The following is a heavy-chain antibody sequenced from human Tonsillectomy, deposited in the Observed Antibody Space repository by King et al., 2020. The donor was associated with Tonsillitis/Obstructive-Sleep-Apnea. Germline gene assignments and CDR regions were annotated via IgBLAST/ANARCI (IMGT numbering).Heavy chain of an antibody. J-gene: IGHJ4*02. D-gene: IGHD3-22*01. CDR3: AKDQVYYYDSSGPAYYFDY. CDR2: ISYDGSKK. V-gene: IGHV3-30*18. CDR1: GCTFSSYG. Sequence: VQLVESGGGVVQPGRSLRLSCAASGCTFSSYGMHWVRQAPGKGLEWVAVISYDGSKKYYADSVKGRFTISTDNSKNTLYLQMNSLRSEDTVVFYCAKDQVYYYDSSGPAYYFDYWGQGTLVTVSS.